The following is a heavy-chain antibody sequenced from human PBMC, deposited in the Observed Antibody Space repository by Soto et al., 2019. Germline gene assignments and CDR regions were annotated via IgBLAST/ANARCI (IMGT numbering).Heavy chain of an antibody. J-gene: IGHJ4*02. CDR3: AEGRGQNWNFDY. CDR1: GFTFSSYA. Sequence: EVQLLESGGGSVQPGGSLRLSCAASGFTFSSYAMHWVRRPPGQGLEWVSSISGSGGTAYYADYVKGRFSISRDSVVNTLYLQMNSLRDEDTAVYYCAEGRGQNWNFDYWGQGPLVTVSP. CDR2: ISGSGGTA. V-gene: IGHV3-23*01. D-gene: IGHD1-1*01.